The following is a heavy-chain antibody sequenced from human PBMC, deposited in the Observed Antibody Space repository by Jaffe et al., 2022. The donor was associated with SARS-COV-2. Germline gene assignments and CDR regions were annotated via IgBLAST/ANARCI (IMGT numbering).Heavy chain of an antibody. Sequence: QVQLVESGGGVVQPGRSLRLSCAASGFTFSSYGMHWVRQAPGKGLEWVAVIWYDGSNKYYADSVKGRFTISRDNSKNTLYLQMNSLRAEDTAVYYCARDKDNSGSYYRHAFDIWGQGTMVTVSS. D-gene: IGHD1-26*01. V-gene: IGHV3-33*01. CDR1: GFTFSSYG. CDR2: IWYDGSNK. J-gene: IGHJ3*02. CDR3: ARDKDNSGSYYRHAFDI.